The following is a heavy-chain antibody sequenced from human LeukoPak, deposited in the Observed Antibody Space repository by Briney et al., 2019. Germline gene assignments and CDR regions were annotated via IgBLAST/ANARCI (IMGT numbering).Heavy chain of an antibody. CDR3: ARVGSYYGGLAFDY. CDR1: GFTFSSYS. J-gene: IGHJ4*02. CDR2: ISSSSTI. D-gene: IGHD1-26*01. V-gene: IGHV3-48*01. Sequence: PGGSLRLSCAASGFTFSSYSMNWVRQAPGKGLEWVSYISSSSTIYYADSVKGRFTISRDNAKNSLYLQMNSLRAEDTAVYYCARVGSYYGGLAFDYWGQGTLVTVSS.